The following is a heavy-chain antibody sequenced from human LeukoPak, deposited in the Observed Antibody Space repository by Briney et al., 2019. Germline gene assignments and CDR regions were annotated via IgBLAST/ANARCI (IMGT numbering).Heavy chain of an antibody. J-gene: IGHJ5*02. CDR2: IGDSGAAR. Sequence: PGGSLRLSCAASGFAFSDYAMSWVRQAPGKGLEWVSSIGDSGAARYYATSVGGRFTISRDNSKNTLFLQMNSLRAEDTAVYYCAKDPVGYSFFYNWFDPWGQGTLVTVSS. CDR3: AKDPVGYSFFYNWFDP. V-gene: IGHV3-23*01. D-gene: IGHD2-15*01. CDR1: GFAFSDYA.